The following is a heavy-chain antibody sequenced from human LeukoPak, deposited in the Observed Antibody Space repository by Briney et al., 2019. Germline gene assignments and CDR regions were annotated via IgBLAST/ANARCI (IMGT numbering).Heavy chain of an antibody. V-gene: IGHV3-21*01. Sequence: PGGSLRLSCVASGFTFSSYSMNWVRQAPGKGLEWVSSISSSSSYKYCTDSVKGRFTISRDNAKNSLYLQMNSLRAEDTAVYYCARSAAGTYYWGQGTLVTVSS. CDR2: ISSSSSYK. CDR3: ARSAAGTYY. D-gene: IGHD1-1*01. J-gene: IGHJ4*02. CDR1: GFTFSSYS.